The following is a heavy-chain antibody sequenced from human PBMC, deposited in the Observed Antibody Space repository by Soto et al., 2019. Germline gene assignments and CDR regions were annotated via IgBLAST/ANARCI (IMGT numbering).Heavy chain of an antibody. Sequence: EVQLVESGGGLVQPGRSLRLSCAASGFTFDDYAMHWVRQAPGKGLEWVSGISWNSGSIGYADSVKGRFTISRDNAKNSLYLQMNSLRAEDTALYYCAKDIELDVNAFDIWGQGTMVTVSS. D-gene: IGHD1-7*01. CDR3: AKDIELDVNAFDI. CDR1: GFTFDDYA. CDR2: ISWNSGSI. V-gene: IGHV3-9*01. J-gene: IGHJ3*02.